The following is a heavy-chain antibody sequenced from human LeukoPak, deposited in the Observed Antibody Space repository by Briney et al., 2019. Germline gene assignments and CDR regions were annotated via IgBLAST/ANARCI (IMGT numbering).Heavy chain of an antibody. Sequence: SETLSLTSTVSGGSVSSGSYYWSWIRQPPGKGLEWIGYIYYSGSTNYNPSLKSRVTISVDTSKNQFSLKLSSVTAADTAVYYCARDWDYWGQGTLVTVSS. CDR3: ARDWDY. J-gene: IGHJ4*02. V-gene: IGHV4-61*01. CDR2: IYYSGST. CDR1: GGSVSSGSYY.